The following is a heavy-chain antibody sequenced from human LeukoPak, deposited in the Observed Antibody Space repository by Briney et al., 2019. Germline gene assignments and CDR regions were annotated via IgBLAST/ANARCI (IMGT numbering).Heavy chain of an antibody. D-gene: IGHD1-26*01. Sequence: ASVKVSCKASGYTFTDYQMHWVRQAPGQGLEWMGIINPSGGSTTYAQKFQGRVTMTRDTSTSTVYMELSSLRSEDTAVYYCARDSTPTYYSGTYYFEYWGQGTLVTVSS. J-gene: IGHJ4*02. CDR1: GYTFTDYQ. CDR3: ARDSTPTYYSGTYYFEY. CDR2: INPSGGST. V-gene: IGHV1-46*01.